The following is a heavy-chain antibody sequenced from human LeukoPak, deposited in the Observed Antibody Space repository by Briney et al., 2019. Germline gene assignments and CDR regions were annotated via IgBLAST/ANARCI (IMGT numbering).Heavy chain of an antibody. Sequence: ASVKVSCKASGYTFTSYDINWVRQATGQGLEWMGWMNPNSGNTGYAQKFQGRVTMTRNTSISTAYMELSSLRSEDTAVYYCARGGGYCGRISCPYYFDYWGQGSLVAVSS. CDR1: GYTFTSYD. J-gene: IGHJ4*02. CDR3: ARGGGYCGRISCPYYFDY. CDR2: MNPNSGNT. V-gene: IGHV1-8*01. D-gene: IGHD2-15*01.